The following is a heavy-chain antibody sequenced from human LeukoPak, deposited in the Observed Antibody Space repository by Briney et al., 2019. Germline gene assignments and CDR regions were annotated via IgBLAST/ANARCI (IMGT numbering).Heavy chain of an antibody. CDR2: ISYDGSNK. V-gene: IGHV3-30*18. D-gene: IGHD3-22*01. J-gene: IGHJ4*02. Sequence: GGSLRLSCAASGFTFSSYGMHWVRQAPGKGLEWVAVISYDGSNKYYADSVKGRFTISRDNSKNTLYLQMNSLRAEDTAVYYCAKEKYYYDSSGYRRLDYWGQGTLVTVSS. CDR1: GFTFSSYG. CDR3: AKEKYYYDSSGYRRLDY.